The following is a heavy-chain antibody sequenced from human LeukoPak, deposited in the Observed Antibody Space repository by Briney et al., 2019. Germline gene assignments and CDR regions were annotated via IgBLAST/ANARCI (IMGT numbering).Heavy chain of an antibody. D-gene: IGHD3-3*01. J-gene: IGHJ4*02. CDR1: GFTFGDYT. V-gene: IGHV3-43*02. CDR3: AKGHFGAGHY. CDR2: ITGGGGTT. Sequence: PGGSLRLSCAASGFTFGDYTMHWLRQPPGRGLQWVSLITGGGGTTSYAGSVKGRFTISRDNSKNSLSLHMNSLRNEDTALYDCAKGHFGAGHYWGQGTLVTVSS.